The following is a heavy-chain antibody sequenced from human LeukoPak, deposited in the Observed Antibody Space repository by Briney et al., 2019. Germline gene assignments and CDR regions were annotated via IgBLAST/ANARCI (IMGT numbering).Heavy chain of an antibody. J-gene: IGHJ4*02. V-gene: IGHV4-34*01. D-gene: IGHD1-26*01. CDR3: ARVRRGSYRTFDY. CDR2: INHSGST. CDR1: GGSFSGYY. Sequence: SETLSLTSAVYGGSFSGYYWSWIRQPPGKGLEWIGEINHSGSTNYNPSLKGRVTISVDTSKNQFSLKLSSVTAADTAVYYCARVRRGSYRTFDYWGQGTLVTVSS.